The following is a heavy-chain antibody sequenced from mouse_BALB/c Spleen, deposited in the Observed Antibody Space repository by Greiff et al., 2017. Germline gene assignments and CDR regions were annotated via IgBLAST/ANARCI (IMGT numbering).Heavy chain of an antibody. CDR3: ARLPPGTGFAY. J-gene: IGHJ3*01. D-gene: IGHD3-3*01. CDR1: GFNIKDTY. V-gene: IGHV14-3*02. CDR2: IDPANGNT. Sequence: EVQLVESGAELVKPGASVKLSCTASGFNIKDTYMHWVKQRPEQGLEWIGRIDPANGNTKYDPKFQGKATITADTSSNTAYLQLSSLTSEDTAVYYCARLPPGTGFAYWGQGTLVTVSA.